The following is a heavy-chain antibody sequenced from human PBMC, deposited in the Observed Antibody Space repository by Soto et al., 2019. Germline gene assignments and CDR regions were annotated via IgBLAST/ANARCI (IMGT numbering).Heavy chain of an antibody. CDR1: GFTFSSYS. V-gene: IGHV3-21*01. CDR2: ISSSSSYI. Sequence: GGSLRLSCAASGFTFSSYSMNWVRQAPGKGLEWVSSISSSSSYIYYADSVKGRFTISRDNAKNSLYLQMNSLRAEDTAVYYCARDRPREAVDAHDAFDIWGQGTMVTVSS. CDR3: ARDRPREAVDAHDAFDI. J-gene: IGHJ3*02. D-gene: IGHD6-19*01.